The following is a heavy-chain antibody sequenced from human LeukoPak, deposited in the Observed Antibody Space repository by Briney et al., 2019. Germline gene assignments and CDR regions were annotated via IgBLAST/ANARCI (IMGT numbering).Heavy chain of an antibody. CDR3: AKDSLSYSSGWYNLGYFDY. D-gene: IGHD6-19*01. V-gene: IGHV3-30*18. J-gene: IGHJ4*02. CDR1: GFTFSSSG. Sequence: GGSLRLSCAASGFTFSSSGMHWVRQAPGKELEWVAFISYDGGNTDYADSVKGRFTISRDNSKNTLYLQMNSLRAEDTAVYYCAKDSLSYSSGWYNLGYFDYWGQGTLVTVSS. CDR2: ISYDGGNT.